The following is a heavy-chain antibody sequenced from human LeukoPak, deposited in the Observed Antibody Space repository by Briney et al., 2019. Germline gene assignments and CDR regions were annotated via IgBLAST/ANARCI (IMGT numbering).Heavy chain of an antibody. CDR3: ARDLDGEKYYDILTGYYVSSYFDY. D-gene: IGHD3-9*01. V-gene: IGHV6-1*01. Sequence: SQTLSLTCAISGDSVSSNSAAWNWIRQSPSRGLEWLGRTYYRSKWYNDYAVSVKSRITIYPDTSKNQFSLQLNSVTPEDTAVYYCARDLDGEKYYDILTGYYVSSYFDYWGQGTLVTVSS. J-gene: IGHJ4*02. CDR2: TYYRSKWYN. CDR1: GDSVSSNSAA.